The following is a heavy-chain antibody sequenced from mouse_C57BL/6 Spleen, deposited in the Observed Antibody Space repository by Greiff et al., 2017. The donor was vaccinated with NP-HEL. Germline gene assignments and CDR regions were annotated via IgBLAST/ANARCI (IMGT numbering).Heavy chain of an antibody. D-gene: IGHD1-1*01. J-gene: IGHJ3*01. Sequence: VQLKESGAELVKPGASVKLSCTASGFNIKDYYMHWVKQRTEQGLEWIGRIDPEDGETKYAPKFQGKATITADTSSNTAYLQLSSLTSEDTAVYYCARERIITTVVEGFAYWGQGTLVTVSA. CDR1: GFNIKDYY. CDR2: IDPEDGET. V-gene: IGHV14-2*01. CDR3: ARERIITTVVEGFAY.